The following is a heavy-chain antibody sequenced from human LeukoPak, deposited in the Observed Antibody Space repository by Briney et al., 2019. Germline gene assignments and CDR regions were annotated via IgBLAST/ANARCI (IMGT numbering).Heavy chain of an antibody. Sequence: SVKVSCKASGYTFTSYGISWVRQAPGQGLEWMGWISAYNGNTNYAQKLQGRVTMTTDTSTSTAYMELRSLRSDDTAVYYRARAPRGYSYGGWFDPWGQGTLVTVSS. V-gene: IGHV1-18*01. CDR3: ARAPRGYSYGGWFDP. J-gene: IGHJ5*02. D-gene: IGHD5-18*01. CDR1: GYTFTSYG. CDR2: ISAYNGNT.